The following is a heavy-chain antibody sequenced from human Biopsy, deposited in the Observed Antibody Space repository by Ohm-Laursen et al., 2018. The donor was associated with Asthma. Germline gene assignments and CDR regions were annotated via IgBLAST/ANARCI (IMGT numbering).Heavy chain of an antibody. Sequence: ASVKVSCKSSGVALSGYTFEWVRQARGLGLEWIAWIVFASGATNYAQNFQDRLTVTRDMSAGSVSMELRGLSSTDTAVYYCAAGRTSLQGESLIWGQGTLVSVSS. D-gene: IGHD2/OR15-2a*01. V-gene: IGHV1-58*01. CDR2: IVFASGAT. CDR3: AAGRTSLQGESLI. CDR1: GVALSGYT. J-gene: IGHJ4*01.